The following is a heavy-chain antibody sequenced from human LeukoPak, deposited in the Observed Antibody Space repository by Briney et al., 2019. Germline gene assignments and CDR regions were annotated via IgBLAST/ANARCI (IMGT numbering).Heavy chain of an antibody. CDR1: GGPISSYY. Sequence: SETLSLTCTVSGGPISSYYWSWIRQPPGKGLEWIGYIYYSGSTNYNPSLKSRVTLSVDTSKNQFSLRLSSVTAADTAVYYCARRTFGGVIAYWGQGTLVTVSS. J-gene: IGHJ4*02. D-gene: IGHD3-16*02. CDR2: IYYSGST. CDR3: ARRTFGGVIAY. V-gene: IGHV4-59*12.